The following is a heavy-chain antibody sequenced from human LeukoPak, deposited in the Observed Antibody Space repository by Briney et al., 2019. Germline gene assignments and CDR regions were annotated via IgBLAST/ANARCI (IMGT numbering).Heavy chain of an antibody. CDR3: TTSLTYYYDSSGYPFDY. V-gene: IGHV3-15*01. J-gene: IGHJ4*02. CDR2: IKSKTDGGTT. D-gene: IGHD3-22*01. CDR1: GFTFSNAW. Sequence: GGSLRLSCAASGFTFSNAWMSWVRQAPGKGLEWVGRIKSKTDGGTTDYAAPVKGRFTISRDDSKNTLYLQMNSLKTEDTAVYYCTTSLTYYYDSSGYPFDYWGQGTPVTVSS.